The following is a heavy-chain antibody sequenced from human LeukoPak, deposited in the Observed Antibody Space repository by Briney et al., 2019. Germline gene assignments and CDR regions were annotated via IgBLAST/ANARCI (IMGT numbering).Heavy chain of an antibody. J-gene: IGHJ4*02. CDR3: ARVSWSGYYY. Sequence: PGGSLRLSCAASGFTFSSYAMSWVRQAPGKGLEWVSYISSSSSTIYYADSVKGRFTISRDNAKNSLYLQMNSLRAEDTAVYYCARVSWSGYYYWGQGTLVTVSS. V-gene: IGHV3-48*01. CDR1: GFTFSSYA. CDR2: ISSSSSTI. D-gene: IGHD3-3*01.